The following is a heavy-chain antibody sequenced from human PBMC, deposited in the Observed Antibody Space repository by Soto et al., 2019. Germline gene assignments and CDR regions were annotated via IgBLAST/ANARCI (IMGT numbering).Heavy chain of an antibody. CDR2: ISAYNGNT. J-gene: IGHJ3*02. Sequence: GASVKVSCKASGYTFTSYVISWVRQAPGQGLEWMGWISAYNGNTNYAQKLQGRVTMTTDTSTSTAYMELRSLRSDDTAMYYCARVISITGPPDAFDICGKGTMLTVSS. V-gene: IGHV1-18*01. CDR1: GYTFTSYV. CDR3: ARVISITGPPDAFDI. D-gene: IGHD1-20*01.